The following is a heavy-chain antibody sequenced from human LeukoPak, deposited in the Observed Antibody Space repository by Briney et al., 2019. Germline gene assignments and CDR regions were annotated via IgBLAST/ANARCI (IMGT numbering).Heavy chain of an antibody. CDR2: MNPNSGNT. V-gene: IGHV1-8*01. CDR3: ARAPYDSSGYFC. Sequence: ASVKVSCKASGYTFTSYDINWVRQATGQGLEWMGWMNPNSGNTGYAQKFQGRVTMTRNTSISTAYMELSSLRSQDTAVYYCARAPYDSSGYFCWGQGTLVTVSS. J-gene: IGHJ4*02. D-gene: IGHD3-22*01. CDR1: GYTFTSYD.